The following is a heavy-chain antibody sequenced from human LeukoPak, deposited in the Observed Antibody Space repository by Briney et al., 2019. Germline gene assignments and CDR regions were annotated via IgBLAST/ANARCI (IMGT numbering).Heavy chain of an antibody. CDR3: ARGDLLKGGAFDI. CDR2: ISGSGGST. J-gene: IGHJ3*02. D-gene: IGHD2/OR15-2a*01. Sequence: GGSLRLSCAASGFTFSSYAMSWVRQAPGKGLEWVSAISGSGGSTYYADSVKGRFTISRDNAKNSLYLQINSLRAEDTAVYYCARGDLLKGGAFDIWGQGTMVTVPS. CDR1: GFTFSSYA. V-gene: IGHV3-23*01.